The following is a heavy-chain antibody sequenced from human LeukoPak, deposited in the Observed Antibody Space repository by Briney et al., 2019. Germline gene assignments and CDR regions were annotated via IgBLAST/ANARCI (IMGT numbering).Heavy chain of an antibody. Sequence: GGSLRLSCAASGFTFSTYTMNWVRQAPGKGLEWVSSISSSSAYIYYADSVKGRFTISRDNAKNSLYLQMNSLRAEDTAVYYCATELTFNYWGQGTLVTVSS. CDR3: ATELTFNY. J-gene: IGHJ4*02. CDR2: ISSSSAYI. V-gene: IGHV3-21*01. CDR1: GFTFSTYT.